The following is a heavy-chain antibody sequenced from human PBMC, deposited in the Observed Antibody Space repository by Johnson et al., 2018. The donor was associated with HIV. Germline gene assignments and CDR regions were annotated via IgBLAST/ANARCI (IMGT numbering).Heavy chain of an antibody. J-gene: IGHJ3*02. CDR3: ARKGDAFDI. CDR2: IKLDGSDK. CDR1: GFTFGTYW. V-gene: IGHV3-7*03. Sequence: VQLVESGGGLIQPGESLRLSCVVSGFTFGTYWMTWVRQAPGNGLEWVATIKLDGSDKYYLDSVKGLFTISRDNGRNSLYLQMNSLRAEDTALYYCARKGDAFDIWGQGTMVTVSS.